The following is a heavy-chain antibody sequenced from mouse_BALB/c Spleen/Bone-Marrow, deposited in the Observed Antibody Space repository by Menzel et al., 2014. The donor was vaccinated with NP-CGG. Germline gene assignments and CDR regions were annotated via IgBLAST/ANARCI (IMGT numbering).Heavy chain of an antibody. D-gene: IGHD2-4*01. J-gene: IGHJ3*01. V-gene: IGHV5-9-2*01. CDR3: ARHAYYDQTEVSFVY. Sequence: EVKLQESGGGLVKSGGSLKLSCAASGFSFSNYGMSWVRQTPEKRLEWVATISGDGRYTFYSDSVKGRFTISRDNAKNNLYLQLSSLRSEDTALYYCARHAYYDQTEVSFVYWGQGTLVTVSA. CDR2: ISGDGRYT. CDR1: GFSFSNYG.